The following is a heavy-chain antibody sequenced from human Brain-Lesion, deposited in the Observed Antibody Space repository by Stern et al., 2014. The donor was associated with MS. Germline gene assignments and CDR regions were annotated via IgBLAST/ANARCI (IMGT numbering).Heavy chain of an antibody. CDR1: GGSISSGGYY. CDR3: ARGRVVPGFQYYATDV. V-gene: IGHV4-61*02. D-gene: IGHD2-2*01. CDR2: IFNSGST. J-gene: IGHJ6*02. Sequence: DQLVESGPGLVKPSQTLSLSCTVSGGSISSGGYYWSWIRQPAGKGLEWIGRIFNSGSTSYNPSLKSRVTISIATSKNQFSLRLNSMTAADTAVYYCARGRVVPGFQYYATDVWGQGTTVIVSS.